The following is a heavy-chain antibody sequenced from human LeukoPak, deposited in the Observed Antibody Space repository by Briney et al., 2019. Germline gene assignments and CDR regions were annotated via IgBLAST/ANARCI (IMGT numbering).Heavy chain of an antibody. CDR2: ISISSSSNI. J-gene: IGHJ4*02. V-gene: IGHV3-21*01. CDR1: GFTFSSYS. D-gene: IGHD1-1*01. CDR3: ARCTTGRTFGSLREIKRSREIDY. Sequence: PGGSLRLSCAASGFTFSSYSMNWVRQAPGKGLEWVSSISISSSSNIYYADSVKGRFTISRDNAKNSLYLRMNSLRVEDTAVYYCARCTTGRTFGSLREIKRSREIDYWGQGTLVTVSS.